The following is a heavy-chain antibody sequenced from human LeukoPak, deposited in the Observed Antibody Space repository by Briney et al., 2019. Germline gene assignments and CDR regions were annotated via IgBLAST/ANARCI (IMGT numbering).Heavy chain of an antibody. J-gene: IGHJ2*01. CDR2: INHSGST. D-gene: IGHD2-2*01. CDR3: ARRYCSSTSCLKTAYFDL. Sequence: SETLSLTCAVYGGSFSGYYWSWIRQPPGKGLEWIGEINHSGSTNYNPSLKSRVAISVDTSKNQFSLKLSSVTAADTAVYYCARRYCSSTSCLKTAYFDLWGRGTLVTVSS. CDR1: GGSFSGYY. V-gene: IGHV4-34*01.